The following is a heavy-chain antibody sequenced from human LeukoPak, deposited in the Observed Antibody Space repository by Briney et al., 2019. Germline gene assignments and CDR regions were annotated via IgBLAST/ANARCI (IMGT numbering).Heavy chain of an antibody. J-gene: IGHJ4*02. CDR1: GFTFRIVW. CDR2: IRSKTDGETT. Sequence: PGGSLRLSCAASGFTFRIVWTSCGRHVPRQGLVWVGRIRSKTDGETTDYAAPVKSRFTISRDDSKNTLYLQMNSLKTEDTAVYYCTTEWIQLFDYWGQGTLVTVSS. D-gene: IGHD5-18*01. CDR3: TTEWIQLFDY. V-gene: IGHV3-15*01.